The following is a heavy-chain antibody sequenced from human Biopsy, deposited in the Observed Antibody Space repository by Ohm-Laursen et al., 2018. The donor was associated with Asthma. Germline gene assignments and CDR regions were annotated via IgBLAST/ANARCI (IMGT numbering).Heavy chain of an antibody. Sequence: ATVKISCKASGYNFNTSDINWVRQAPGQGLEWMGWMNPKSGNTGFAQKSKGRVSLTRDSSTTTAYMELRSLRSDDTALYFCARGLRQSNWFDPWGQGTLLTVFS. CDR2: MNPKSGNT. CDR3: ARGLRQSNWFDP. J-gene: IGHJ5*02. CDR1: GYNFNTSD. V-gene: IGHV1-8*01. D-gene: IGHD6-19*01.